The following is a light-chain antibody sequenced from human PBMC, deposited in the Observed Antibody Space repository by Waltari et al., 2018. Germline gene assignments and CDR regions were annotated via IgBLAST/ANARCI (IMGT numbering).Light chain of an antibody. CDR2: AAS. J-gene: IGKJ2*01. CDR3: QQSYKTPYT. V-gene: IGKV1-39*01. CDR1: QSIRNY. Sequence: DIQMTQSPSSLSASVGDRVTITCRASQSIRNYLNWYQQKPGKAPYLLIFAASSLQSGVTSRFSGRGSGTDVTLTSSSLQPEDIATYACQQSYKTPYTFGQGTKLEI.